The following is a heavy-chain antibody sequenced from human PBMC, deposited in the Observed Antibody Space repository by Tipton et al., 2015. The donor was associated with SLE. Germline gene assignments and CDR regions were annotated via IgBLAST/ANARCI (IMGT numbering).Heavy chain of an antibody. J-gene: IGHJ5*01. D-gene: IGHD3-3*01. V-gene: IGHV3-NL1*01. CDR2: ISSGVSST. CDR1: GFTFSKHG. CDR3: AKGGRITIFGALDHNWVAS. Sequence: GSLRLSCAASGFTFSKHGMHWVRQAPGKGLEWVALISSGVSSTYYVESVKGRFTVSRDNSKNMLYLQMNRLRVEDTAIYYCAKGGRITIFGALDHNWVASWGQGTLVTVSS.